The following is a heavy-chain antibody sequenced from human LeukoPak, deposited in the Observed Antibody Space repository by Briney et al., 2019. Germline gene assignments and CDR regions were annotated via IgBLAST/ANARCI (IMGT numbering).Heavy chain of an antibody. D-gene: IGHD3-10*01. CDR1: GFTFSSFA. CDR3: AKDFSVGVTMIRGPFDP. J-gene: IGHJ5*02. CDR2: ISGSGGST. Sequence: GGSLRLSCSASGFTFSSFAMSWVRQAPGKGLEWVSGISGSGGSTYYADSMKGRFTISRDNSRNTLYLQINSLRAEDTAVYYCAKDFSVGVTMIRGPFDPWGQGTLVTVSS. V-gene: IGHV3-23*01.